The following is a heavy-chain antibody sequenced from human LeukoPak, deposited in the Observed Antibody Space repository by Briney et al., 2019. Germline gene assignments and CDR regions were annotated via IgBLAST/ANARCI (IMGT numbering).Heavy chain of an antibody. V-gene: IGHV4-61*02. CDR2: IYTSGST. D-gene: IGHD1-26*01. CDR1: GGSISSGSYY. Sequence: PSQTLSLTCTVSGGSISSGSYYWSWIRQPAGEGLEWIGRIYTSGSTNYNPSLKSRVTISVDTSKNQFSLKLSSVTAADTAVYYCAREDIVGASSFDYWGQGTLVTVSS. CDR3: AREDIVGASSFDY. J-gene: IGHJ4*02.